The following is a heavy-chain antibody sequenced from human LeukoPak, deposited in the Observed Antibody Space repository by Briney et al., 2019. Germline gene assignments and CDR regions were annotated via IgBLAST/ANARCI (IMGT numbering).Heavy chain of an antibody. CDR2: ISRSGSTI. CDR1: GFTLSSYE. J-gene: IGHJ4*02. D-gene: IGHD3-10*01. Sequence: GGSLRLSCAASGFTLSSYEMNWVRQAPGKGLEWISYISRSGSTIYYADSVEGRFTISRDNAKDSLYLQMNSLRAEDTAVYFCAGASVVRGVLIDYWGQGTLVTVSS. CDR3: AGASVVRGVLIDY. V-gene: IGHV3-48*03.